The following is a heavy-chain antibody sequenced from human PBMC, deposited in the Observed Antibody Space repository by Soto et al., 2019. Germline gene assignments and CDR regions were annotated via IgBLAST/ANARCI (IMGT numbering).Heavy chain of an antibody. D-gene: IGHD3-22*01. Sequence: QVQLVESGGGVVQPGRSLRLSCAASGFTFSSYGMHWVRQAPGKGLEWVAVISYDGSNKYYADSVKGRFTISRDNSKNTLYLQMNSLRAEDTAVYYCAKSYYYDSSGYCDYWGQGTLVTVSS. J-gene: IGHJ4*02. V-gene: IGHV3-30*18. CDR3: AKSYYYDSSGYCDY. CDR2: ISYDGSNK. CDR1: GFTFSSYG.